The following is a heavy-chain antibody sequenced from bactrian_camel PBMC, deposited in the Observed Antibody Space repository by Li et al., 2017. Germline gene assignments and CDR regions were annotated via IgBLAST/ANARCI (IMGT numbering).Heavy chain of an antibody. CDR2: IYIGGGTT. Sequence: QLVESGGGSVQAGGSLNLSCAAFGYIFNSCGMGWFRQSPGKEREGVASIYIGGGTTWYAVSVQGRFTISQDNAKKTVYLEMNDLKPENTAIYYCAATPSGCSTLAAPYFRYWGQGTQVTVS. J-gene: IGHJ6*01. V-gene: IGHV3S40*01. D-gene: IGHD5*01. CDR1: GYIFNSCG. CDR3: AATPSGCSTLAAPYFRY.